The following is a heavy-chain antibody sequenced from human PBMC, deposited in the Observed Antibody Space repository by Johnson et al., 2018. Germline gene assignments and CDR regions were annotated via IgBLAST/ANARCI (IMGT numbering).Heavy chain of an antibody. Sequence: VQLVETGGGVVQPGRSLGLSCAASGFTFRGYAMHWVRQAPGKGLEWVTIISYDGSHILYADSLMGRVSISRDNSKNTLFLQMNRLRVEDTALYYCARGSSYHWNDLTPQAACYIWGQGTMVTVSS. CDR3: ARGSSYHWNDLTPQAACYI. V-gene: IGHV3-30*04. CDR1: GFTFRGYA. D-gene: IGHD1-20*01. J-gene: IGHJ3*02. CDR2: ISYDGSHI.